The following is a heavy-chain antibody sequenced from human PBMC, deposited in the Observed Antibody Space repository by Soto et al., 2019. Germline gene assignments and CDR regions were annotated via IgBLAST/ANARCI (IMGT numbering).Heavy chain of an antibody. CDR2: ITGSGGST. V-gene: IGHV3-23*01. CDR1: GFTFSNYA. D-gene: IGHD1-1*01. J-gene: IGHJ6*03. Sequence: GGSLRLSCAASGFTFSNYAVSWVRQAPGKGLEWVSTITGSGGSTYYADSVRGRFTISRDNSKSTLYLQMNSLRAEDTAIYYCARYAYPQDPRNYYYYMDVWGKATTVSVSS. CDR3: ARYAYPQDPRNYYYYMDV.